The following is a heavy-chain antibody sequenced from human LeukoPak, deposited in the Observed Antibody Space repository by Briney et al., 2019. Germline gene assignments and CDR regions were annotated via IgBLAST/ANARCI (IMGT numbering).Heavy chain of an antibody. J-gene: IGHJ4*02. V-gene: IGHV3-48*03. CDR2: ISSSGSTI. CDR1: GFTFSSYE. D-gene: IGHD3-22*01. CDR3: ARARHPTYDSSGYVDY. Sequence: GGSLRLSCAASGFTFSSYEMNWVRQAPGKGLEWVSDISSSGSTIYYADFVKGRFTISRDNAKNSLYLQMSSLRAEDTAVYYCARARHPTYDSSGYVDYWGQGTLVTVSS.